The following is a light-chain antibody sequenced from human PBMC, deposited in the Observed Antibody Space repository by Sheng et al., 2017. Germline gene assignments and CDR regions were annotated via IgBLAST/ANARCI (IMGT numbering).Light chain of an antibody. CDR2: AAS. Sequence: ETVMRQSPRTLSVSPGERATLSCRASQSVGKNLAWYQHRPGQAPRLLIYAASTRATNIPARFSGSGSGTEFTLTISGLQSEDFATYYCQQSYTTFGSFGGGTRVEI. CDR1: QSVGKN. J-gene: IGKJ4*01. CDR3: QQSYTTFGS. V-gene: IGKV3-15*01.